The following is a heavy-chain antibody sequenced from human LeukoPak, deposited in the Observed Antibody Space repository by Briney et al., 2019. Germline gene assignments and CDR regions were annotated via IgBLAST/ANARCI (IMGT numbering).Heavy chain of an antibody. V-gene: IGHV4-59*01. CDR2: IYYSGST. J-gene: IGHJ4*02. D-gene: IGHD3-9*01. CDR1: GGSISSYY. CDR3: ARGRRDYDILTGYYQLFDY. Sequence: SETLSLTCTVSGGSISSYYWSWIRQPPGKGLEWIGYIYYSGSTNYNPSLKSRVTISVDTSKNQFSLKLSSVTAADTAVYYCARGRRDYDILTGYYQLFDYWGQGTLVTVSS.